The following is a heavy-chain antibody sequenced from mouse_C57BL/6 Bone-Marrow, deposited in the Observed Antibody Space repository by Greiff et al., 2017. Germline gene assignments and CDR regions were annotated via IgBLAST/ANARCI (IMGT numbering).Heavy chain of an antibody. Sequence: ESGPGLVKPSQSLSLTCSVTGYSITSGYYWNWIRQFPGNKLEWMGYISYDGSNNYNPSLKNRISITRDTSKNQFFLKLNSVTTEDTATYYCARDGSSPYWYFDVWGTGTTVTVSS. D-gene: IGHD1-1*01. V-gene: IGHV3-6*01. CDR3: ARDGSSPYWYFDV. CDR2: ISYDGSN. CDR1: GYSITSGYY. J-gene: IGHJ1*03.